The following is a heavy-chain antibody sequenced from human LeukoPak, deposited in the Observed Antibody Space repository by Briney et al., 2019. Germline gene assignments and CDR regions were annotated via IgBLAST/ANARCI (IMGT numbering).Heavy chain of an antibody. CDR2: IFSSDIT. CDR1: GGSISTFH. J-gene: IGHJ5*02. V-gene: IGHV4-4*09. CDR3: ARSDGIVGEEAWFDP. D-gene: IGHD1-26*01. Sequence: ASETLSLTCSVSGGSISTFHWHRIRQPPGKGLEWVGYIFSSDITNYNPSLRSRVTISVDTSKNQFSLKLRSVTAADTAVYFCARSDGIVGEEAWFDPWGQGTLVTVSS.